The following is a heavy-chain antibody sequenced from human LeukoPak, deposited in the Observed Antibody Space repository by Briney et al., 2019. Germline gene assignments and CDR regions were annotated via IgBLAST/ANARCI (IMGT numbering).Heavy chain of an antibody. J-gene: IGHJ3*02. Sequence: PGASLQISCQGSGSSFTSYWIGWVRQLPGKGLEWMGIIYPGDSDTRYSPSFQGQVTISADKSISTAYLQWSSLKASDTAMYYCARLLVVVVAASPNALDIWGQGTMVTVSS. D-gene: IGHD2-15*01. CDR2: IYPGDSDT. CDR3: ARLLVVVVAASPNALDI. CDR1: GSSFTSYW. V-gene: IGHV5-51*01.